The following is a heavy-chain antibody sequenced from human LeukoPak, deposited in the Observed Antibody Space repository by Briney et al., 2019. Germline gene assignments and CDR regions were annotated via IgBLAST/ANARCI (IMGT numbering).Heavy chain of an antibody. CDR2: INPSGGST. J-gene: IGHJ4*02. V-gene: IGHV1-46*01. CDR3: AREPLPDDY. Sequence: ASVKVSCKASGGTFSSYAISWVRQAPGQGLEWMGIINPSGGSTSYAQKFQGRVTMTRDTSTSTVYMELSSLRSEDTAVYYCAREPLPDDYWGQGTLVTVSS. CDR1: GGTFSSYA.